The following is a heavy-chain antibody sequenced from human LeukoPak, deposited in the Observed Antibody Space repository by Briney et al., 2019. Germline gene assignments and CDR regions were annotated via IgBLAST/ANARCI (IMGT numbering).Heavy chain of an antibody. Sequence: GGSLRLSCAASGFTFSSYAMHWVRQAPCKGLEWVAVLSYDGSNKYYADSVKGRFTISRDNSKNTLYLQMNSLRAEDTAVYYCARGLFEAGEYCSSTSCYGFDYWGQGTLVTVSS. V-gene: IGHV3-30-3*01. CDR3: ARGLFEAGEYCSSTSCYGFDY. J-gene: IGHJ4*02. D-gene: IGHD2-2*01. CDR1: GFTFSSYA. CDR2: LSYDGSNK.